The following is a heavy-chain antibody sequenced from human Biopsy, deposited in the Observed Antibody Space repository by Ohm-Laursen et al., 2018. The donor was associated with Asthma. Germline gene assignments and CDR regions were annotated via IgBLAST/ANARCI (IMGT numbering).Heavy chain of an antibody. Sequence: GSSVKVSCKASGDSFSNYAISWVRQAPGQGLEWMGGLIPVLGTPDHAQKFQGRVTISADDSTSTAYMELSSLSSEDTAVHYCARGYSGSDRIVYYYSGLEVWGQGTTVTVSS. CDR2: LIPVLGTP. V-gene: IGHV1-69*01. J-gene: IGHJ6*02. D-gene: IGHD5-12*01. CDR1: GDSFSNYA. CDR3: ARGYSGSDRIVYYYSGLEV.